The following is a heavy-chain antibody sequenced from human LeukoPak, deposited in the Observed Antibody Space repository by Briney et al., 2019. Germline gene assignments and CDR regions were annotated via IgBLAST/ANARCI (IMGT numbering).Heavy chain of an antibody. CDR1: GYTFTSYY. Sequence: ASVKVSCKASGYTFTSYYVHWVRQAPGQGLEWMGWINPNIGGTNYAQKFQGRVTMTRDTSISTAYMELSSLRSEDTAVYYCARDGEYYDILTGYKNWYFDLWGRGTLVTVSS. J-gene: IGHJ2*01. CDR2: INPNIGGT. V-gene: IGHV1-2*02. D-gene: IGHD3-9*01. CDR3: ARDGEYYDILTGYKNWYFDL.